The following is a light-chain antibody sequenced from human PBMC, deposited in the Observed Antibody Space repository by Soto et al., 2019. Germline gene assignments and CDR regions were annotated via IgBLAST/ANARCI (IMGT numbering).Light chain of an antibody. J-gene: IGKJ1*01. CDR1: QSVSSSY. CDR2: GAS. V-gene: IGKV3-20*01. CDR3: QQYGSSPRT. Sequence: EMGWTQSPGPLSLSPGERATLSCRASQSVSSSYLAWYQQKPGQAPRLLIYGASSRATGIPDRFSGSGSGTDFTLTISRLEPEDFAVYYCQQYGSSPRTFGQGTKVDIK.